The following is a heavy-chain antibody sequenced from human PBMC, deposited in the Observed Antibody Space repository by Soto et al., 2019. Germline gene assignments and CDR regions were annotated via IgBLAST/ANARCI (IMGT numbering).Heavy chain of an antibody. V-gene: IGHV4-59*08. Sequence: SETLSLTCTVSGGSISSYYWSWIRQPPGKGLEWIGYIYYSGSTNYNPSLKSRVTISVDTSKNQFSLKLSSVTAADTAVYYCARHGDSGYDGGFDYWGQGTLVTVSS. J-gene: IGHJ4*02. CDR1: GGSISSYY. CDR3: ARHGDSGYDGGFDY. D-gene: IGHD5-12*01. CDR2: IYYSGST.